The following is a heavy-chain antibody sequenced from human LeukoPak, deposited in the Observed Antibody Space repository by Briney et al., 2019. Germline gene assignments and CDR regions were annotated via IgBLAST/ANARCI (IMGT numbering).Heavy chain of an antibody. CDR1: GFTFSSYG. D-gene: IGHD3-16*01. J-gene: IGHJ3*02. Sequence: PGGSLRLSCAASGFTFSSYGMHRVRQAPCKGLEWVPVILNDGSQEKYADSVKGRFTISRDNSKNTLFLQMNSLRAEDTAVYYCARDDALGDNALDIWGQGTMVTVSS. CDR3: ARDDALGDNALDI. CDR2: ILNDGSQE. V-gene: IGHV3-33*01.